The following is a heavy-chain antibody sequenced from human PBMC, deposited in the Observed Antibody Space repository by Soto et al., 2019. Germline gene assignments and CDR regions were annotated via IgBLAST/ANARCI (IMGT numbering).Heavy chain of an antibody. Sequence: GGSLRLSCAASGFTFDDYAMHWVRQAPGKGLEWVSGISWNSGSIGYVDSVKGRFTISRDNAKNSLYLQMNSLRAEDTALYYCAKDRRLHLGEVSFDYWGQGTLVTVSS. V-gene: IGHV3-9*01. CDR1: GFTFDDYA. CDR3: AKDRRLHLGEVSFDY. D-gene: IGHD3-16*02. J-gene: IGHJ4*02. CDR2: ISWNSGSI.